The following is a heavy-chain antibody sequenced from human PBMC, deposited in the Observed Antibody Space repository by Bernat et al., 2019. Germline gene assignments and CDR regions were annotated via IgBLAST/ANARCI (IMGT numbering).Heavy chain of an antibody. Sequence: EVQLVESGGGLVKPGGSLRLSCEASGFTFSNAWMNWVRQAPGKGLAWVGRIQSKTEGGKTDYAPPVKGKFNISRDESKNTLYLQMNSLKTEDTAVYYCTTVRYLDWFADYWGQGTLVTGSS. CDR2: IQSKTEGGKT. V-gene: IGHV3-15*07. D-gene: IGHD3-9*01. CDR1: GFTFSNAW. J-gene: IGHJ4*02. CDR3: TTVRYLDWFADY.